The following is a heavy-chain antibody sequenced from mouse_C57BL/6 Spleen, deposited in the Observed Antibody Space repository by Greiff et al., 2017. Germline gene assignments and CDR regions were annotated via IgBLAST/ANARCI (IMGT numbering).Heavy chain of an antibody. CDR2: ILPGSGST. CDR1: GYTFTGYW. Sequence: QVQLKQSGAELMKPGASVKLSCKATGYTFTGYWIEWVKQRPGHGLEWIGEILPGSGSTNYNEKFKGKATFTADTSSNTAYMQLSSLTTEDSAIYYCARRGIYYGNSYYFDYWGQGTTLTVSS. V-gene: IGHV1-9*01. CDR3: ARRGIYYGNSYYFDY. J-gene: IGHJ2*01. D-gene: IGHD2-1*01.